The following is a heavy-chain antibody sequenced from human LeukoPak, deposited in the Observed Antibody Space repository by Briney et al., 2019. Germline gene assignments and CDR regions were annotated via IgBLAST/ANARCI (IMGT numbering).Heavy chain of an antibody. J-gene: IGHJ4*02. Sequence: GGSLRLSCAASGFTFCNARMNCVPQAPGKGREWVGRIKSKTDAGTTDYAAPVKVRFTISRDDSKTTLYLQMNSLRTEDTAVYYCTSTEAYCGGDCYKIWNHDYWGQGTLVTASS. CDR1: GFTFCNAR. CDR3: TSTEAYCGGDCYKIWNHDY. D-gene: IGHD2-21*02. CDR2: IKSKTDAGTT. V-gene: IGHV3-15*07.